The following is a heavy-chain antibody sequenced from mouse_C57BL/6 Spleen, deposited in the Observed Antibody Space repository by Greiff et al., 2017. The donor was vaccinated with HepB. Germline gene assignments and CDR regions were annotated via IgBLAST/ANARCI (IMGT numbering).Heavy chain of an antibody. J-gene: IGHJ2*01. CDR3: ARGKRNYFDY. CDR1: GYTFTSYC. Sequence: QVQLQQPGPELVKPSASVTLSCNASGYTFTSYCMHWVKQRPGQGLEWLGNINPSNGDTNYNENIKSKATLTVDKSSSTAYMQLSSLTSDDSAVYDCARGKRNYFDYWGQGTTLTVSS. CDR2: INPSNGDT. V-gene: IGHV1-53*01.